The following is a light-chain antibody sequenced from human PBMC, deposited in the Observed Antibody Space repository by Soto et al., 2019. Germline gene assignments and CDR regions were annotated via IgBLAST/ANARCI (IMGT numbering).Light chain of an antibody. CDR3: QQYYSTPLLT. V-gene: IGKV4-1*01. CDR2: WAS. Sequence: DIVMTQSPDSLAVSLGERATINCKSSQSVLYSSNNKNYLAWYQQKPGQPPKLLIYWASTRESGVPDRFSGRGFWKEFTLPNSRLQGGDVAVYYCQQYYSTPLLTFGGGTKVEIK. CDR1: QSVLYSSNNKNY. J-gene: IGKJ4*01.